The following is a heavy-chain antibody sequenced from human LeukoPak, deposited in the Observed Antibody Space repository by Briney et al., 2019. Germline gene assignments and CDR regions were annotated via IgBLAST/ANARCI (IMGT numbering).Heavy chain of an antibody. CDR3: VSFYETN. J-gene: IGHJ4*02. D-gene: IGHD2-2*01. CDR1: GNYL. CDR2: VNSDGSWT. Sequence: GGSLRLSCAASGNYLMHWVRQAPGKGLVWVSHVNSDGSWTSHADSVKGRFTISKDNAKNTVYLQMNNLRTEDTAVYYCVSFYETNWGRGTLVTVSS. V-gene: IGHV3-74*01.